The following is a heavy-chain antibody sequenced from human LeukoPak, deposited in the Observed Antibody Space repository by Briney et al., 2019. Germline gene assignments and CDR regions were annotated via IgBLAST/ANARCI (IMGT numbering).Heavy chain of an antibody. J-gene: IGHJ5*02. D-gene: IGHD2-8*01. V-gene: IGHV3-21*01. CDR1: GFNFDDYV. CDR3: ARRTSNVASRNLWCDP. Sequence: GGSLRLSCAASGFNFDDYVMTWVRQAPGKGLEWVSSISVGGRNIYYADSVKGRFTISRDNGKNSLYLQMNSLRAEDTAVYLRARRTSNVASRNLWCDPWGERTLVTVSS. CDR2: ISVGGRNI.